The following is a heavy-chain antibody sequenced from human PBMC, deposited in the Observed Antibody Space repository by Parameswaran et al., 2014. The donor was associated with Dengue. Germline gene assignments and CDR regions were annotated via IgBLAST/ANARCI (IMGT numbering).Heavy chain of an antibody. D-gene: IGHD2-15*01. J-gene: IGHJ4*02. CDR2: ISAYNGHT. CDR3: ARALLPDDPHDY. V-gene: IGHV1-18*01. Sequence: WVRQAPGQGLEWMGWISAYNGHTNTAQKFQGRVIMTTETSTTTAYMDLRSLRSDDTAVYFCARALLPDDPHDYWGQGTLVTVSS.